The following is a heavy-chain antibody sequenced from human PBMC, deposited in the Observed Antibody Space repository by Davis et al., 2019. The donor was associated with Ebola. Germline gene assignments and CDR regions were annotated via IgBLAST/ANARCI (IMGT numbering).Heavy chain of an antibody. CDR1: GFTFSSYW. CDR3: ARARFWGNLFQGEYFDY. V-gene: IGHV3-74*01. Sequence: HTGGSLRLSCAASGFTFSSYWMHWVRQAPGKGLVWVSRINSDGSSTSYADSVKGRFTISRDNAKNTLYLQMNSLRAEDTAVYYCARARFWGNLFQGEYFDYWGQGTLVTVSS. CDR2: INSDGSST. J-gene: IGHJ4*02. D-gene: IGHD3-16*01.